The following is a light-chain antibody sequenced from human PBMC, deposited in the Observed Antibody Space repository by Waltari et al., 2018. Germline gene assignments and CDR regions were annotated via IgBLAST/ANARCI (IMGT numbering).Light chain of an antibody. V-gene: IGLV6-57*03. CDR2: EDN. CDR3: QSYDSSNHVV. J-gene: IGLJ2*01. Sequence: NFMLTQPHSVSESPGKTVTISCTRSSGSIASNFVQWSQQRPGSAPTTVIYEDNQRPSGVPDRFSGSSDSSSNSASLTISGLKTEDEADYYCQSYDSSNHVVFGGGTKLTVL. CDR1: SGSIASNF.